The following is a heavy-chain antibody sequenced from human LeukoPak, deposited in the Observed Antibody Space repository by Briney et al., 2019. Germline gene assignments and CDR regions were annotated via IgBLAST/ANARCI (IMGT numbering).Heavy chain of an antibody. CDR3: ARVKYRGYDSLGQDAFDI. CDR1: GGTINNYY. D-gene: IGHD5-12*01. CDR2: IYYSGSA. V-gene: IGHV4-59*01. J-gene: IGHJ3*02. Sequence: SETLSLTRTVSGGTINNYYWSWIRQPPGKGLEWIGYIYYSGSANYNPSLTSRVIISADTSKNKFSLKLTSVTAADTAVYYCARVKYRGYDSLGQDAFDIWGQGTMVTVSS.